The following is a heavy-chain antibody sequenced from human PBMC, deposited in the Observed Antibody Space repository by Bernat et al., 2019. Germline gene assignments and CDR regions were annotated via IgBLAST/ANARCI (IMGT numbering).Heavy chain of an antibody. CDR1: GFTFSSYS. Sequence: EVRLVESGGGLVKPGGSLRLSCAASGFTFSSYSMNWVRQAPGKGLEWVSSISSSSSYIYYADSVKGRFTISRDNAKNSLYLQMNSLRAEDTAVYYCARAWSVTTVTQDPPDYWGQGTLVTVSS. D-gene: IGHD4-17*01. V-gene: IGHV3-21*01. CDR3: ARAWSVTTVTQDPPDY. CDR2: ISSSSSYI. J-gene: IGHJ4*02.